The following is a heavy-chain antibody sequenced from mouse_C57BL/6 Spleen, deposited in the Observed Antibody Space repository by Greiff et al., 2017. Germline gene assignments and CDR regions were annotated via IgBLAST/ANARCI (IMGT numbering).Heavy chain of an antibody. V-gene: IGHV1-53*01. D-gene: IGHD2-5*01. CDR2: INPSNGGT. Sequence: QVQLQQPGTELVKPGASVKLSCTASGYTFTSYWMHWVKQRPGQGLEWIGNINPSNGGTNYNEKFKSKATLTVDKSSSTAYMQLSSLTSEDSAVYYCARNSNYVDYAMDYWGQGTSVTVSS. CDR3: ARNSNYVDYAMDY. J-gene: IGHJ4*01. CDR1: GYTFTSYW.